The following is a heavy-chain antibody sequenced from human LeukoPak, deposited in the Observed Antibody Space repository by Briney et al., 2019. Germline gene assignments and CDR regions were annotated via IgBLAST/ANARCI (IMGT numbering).Heavy chain of an antibody. CDR2: IYYSGST. CDR1: GGSISSSSYY. CDR3: ARTSRFGIMDY. V-gene: IGHV4-39*07. J-gene: IGHJ4*02. D-gene: IGHD3-3*01. Sequence: SETLSLTCTVSGGSISSSSYYWGWIRQPPGKGLEWIGSIYYSGSTYYNPSLKSRVTISVDTSKNQFSLKLSSVTAADTAVYYCARTSRFGIMDYWGQGTLVTVSS.